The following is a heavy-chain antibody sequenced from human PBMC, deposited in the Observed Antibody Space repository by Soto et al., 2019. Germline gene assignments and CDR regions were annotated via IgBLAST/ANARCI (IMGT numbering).Heavy chain of an antibody. CDR3: ARPDISSIWSVP. Sequence: GASVKVSCEASGYSFSEDGISWVRQSPGQGREWIGWINNYNGNTNYAQKLQGRVNMTTDTSTSTVYMELRSLRSYDTAVYYCARPDISSIWSVPRRQGTPVSVS. CDR1: GYSFSEDG. J-gene: IGHJ5*02. D-gene: IGHD2-15*01. CDR2: INNYNGNT. V-gene: IGHV1-18*01.